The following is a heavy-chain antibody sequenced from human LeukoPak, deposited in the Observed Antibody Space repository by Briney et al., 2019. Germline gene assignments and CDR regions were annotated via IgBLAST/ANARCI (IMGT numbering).Heavy chain of an antibody. Sequence: GGSLRLSCAASGFTFSNHAMSWVRQAPGKGLEWVSVIYSGGSTYYADSVKGRFTISRDSSKNTLYLQMNSLRAEDTAVYYCARDQTVPPGDAFDIWGQGTMVTVSS. CDR1: GFTFSNHA. CDR3: ARDQTVPPGDAFDI. CDR2: IYSGGST. J-gene: IGHJ3*02. V-gene: IGHV3-53*01. D-gene: IGHD4-17*01.